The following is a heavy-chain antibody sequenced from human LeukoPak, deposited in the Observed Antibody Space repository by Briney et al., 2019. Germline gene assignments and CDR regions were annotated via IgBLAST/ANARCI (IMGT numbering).Heavy chain of an antibody. CDR3: ARDEGELRGYSSGGFDY. V-gene: IGHV3-21*01. CDR2: ISSSSSYI. Sequence: GGSLRLSCAASGFTFSSYSMNWVRQAPGKGLEWVSSISSSSSYIYYADSVKGRFTISRDNAKNSLYLQMNSLRAGDTAVYYCARDEGELRGYSSGGFDYWGQGTLVTVSS. D-gene: IGHD5-18*01. CDR1: GFTFSSYS. J-gene: IGHJ4*02.